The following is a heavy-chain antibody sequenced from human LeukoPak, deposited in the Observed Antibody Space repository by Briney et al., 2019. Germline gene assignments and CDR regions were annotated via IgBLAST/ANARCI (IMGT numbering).Heavy chain of an antibody. V-gene: IGHV3-33*01. D-gene: IGHD1-26*01. CDR1: GFTFSSYG. CDR3: ARDRGSREDGMDV. J-gene: IGHJ6*02. CDR2: IWYGGNNK. Sequence: GGSLRLSCAASGFTFSSYGMHWVRQAPGKGLEWVAVIWYGGNNKYYADFVKGRFTISRDNSKNTLYLQMNSLRAEDTAVYNCARDRGSREDGMDVWGQGTTVTVSS.